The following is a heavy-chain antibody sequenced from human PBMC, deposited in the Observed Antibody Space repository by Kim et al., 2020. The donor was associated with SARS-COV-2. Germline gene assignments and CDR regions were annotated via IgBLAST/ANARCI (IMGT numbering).Heavy chain of an antibody. Sequence: GGSLRLSCAASGFTFSSYAMSWVRQAPGKGLEWVSAISGSGGSTYYADSVKGRFTISRDNSKNTLYLQMNSLRAEDTAVYYCPKSLRYGSGGYYYYYYGMDVWGQGTTVTVSS. V-gene: IGHV3-23*01. D-gene: IGHD3-10*01. CDR1: GFTFSSYA. CDR2: ISGSGGST. CDR3: PKSLRYGSGGYYYYYYGMDV. J-gene: IGHJ6*02.